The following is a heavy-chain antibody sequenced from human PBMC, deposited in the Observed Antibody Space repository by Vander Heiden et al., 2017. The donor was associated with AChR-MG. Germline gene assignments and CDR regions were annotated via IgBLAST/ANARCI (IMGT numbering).Heavy chain of an antibody. J-gene: IGHJ6*02. D-gene: IGHD3-22*01. CDR3: ARMDSSGYFPPYYFYGLDV. Sequence: EALLVESVGGLVQPGGSLRLSCAASGFTVSSNSMNWVRQAPGKRLEWVSIIYNDGTTDYADSVKGRFIISRDNPKNTLSLQMNSLRAEDTAIYYCARMDSSGYFPPYYFYGLDVWGQGTTVTVAS. V-gene: IGHV3-66*01. CDR1: GFTVSSNS. CDR2: IYNDGTT.